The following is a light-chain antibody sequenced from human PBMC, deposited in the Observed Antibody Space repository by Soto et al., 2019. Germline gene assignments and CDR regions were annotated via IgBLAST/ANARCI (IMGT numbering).Light chain of an antibody. CDR3: AAWDDSLSVV. V-gene: IGLV1-47*01. CDR1: SCNIGSNY. Sequence: QSVLTQPASASGTPGQTVTISCSGSSCNIGSNYVYWYQQLPGTAPKLLIYRDNHRPSGVPDRFSGSKSGTSASLAISGLRSEDEADYYCAAWDDSLSVVFGGGTKLTVL. J-gene: IGLJ2*01. CDR2: RDN.